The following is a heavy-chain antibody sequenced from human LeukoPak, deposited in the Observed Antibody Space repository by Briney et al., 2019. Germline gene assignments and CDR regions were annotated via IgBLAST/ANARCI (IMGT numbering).Heavy chain of an antibody. CDR1: GGSFSGYY. V-gene: IGHV4-34*01. CDR3: ARARHGYIYGYRPNELGHFFDY. Sequence: SETLSLTCAVYGGSFSGYYWSWIRQTPGKGLEWIGSIYYSGSTYYKSSLKSRVTISLDTSKNQFSLKLSSVTAADTAVYYCARARHGYIYGYRPNELGHFFDYWGQGTLVTVSS. CDR2: IYYSGST. D-gene: IGHD5-18*01. J-gene: IGHJ4*02.